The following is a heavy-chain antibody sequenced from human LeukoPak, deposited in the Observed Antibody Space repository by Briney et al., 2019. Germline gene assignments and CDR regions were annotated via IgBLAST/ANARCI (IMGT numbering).Heavy chain of an antibody. D-gene: IGHD6-6*01. Sequence: SETLSLTCTASGGSISSSGDYWGWIRQPPGKGLEWIGSIYYSGSTYYNPSLKSRVTISVDTSKNQFSLKLYSVTAADTALYYCARLVYSSSSDNRFFDYWGQGTLVTVSS. J-gene: IGHJ4*02. CDR3: ARLVYSSSSDNRFFDY. CDR1: GGSISSSGDY. CDR2: IYYSGST. V-gene: IGHV4-39*01.